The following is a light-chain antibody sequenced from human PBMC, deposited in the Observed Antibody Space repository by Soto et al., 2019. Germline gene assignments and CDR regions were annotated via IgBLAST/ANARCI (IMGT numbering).Light chain of an antibody. Sequence: SVLTQPASVSGSPGQSITISCIGTSSDVGSYIYVSWYQHHPGKAPKLMIYDVSNRPSGVSNRFSGSKSGNTASLTISGLQAEDEAEYYCVSYTTFSSYVFGTGTKVTV. CDR1: SSDVGSYIY. CDR2: DVS. CDR3: VSYTTFSSYV. V-gene: IGLV2-14*01. J-gene: IGLJ1*01.